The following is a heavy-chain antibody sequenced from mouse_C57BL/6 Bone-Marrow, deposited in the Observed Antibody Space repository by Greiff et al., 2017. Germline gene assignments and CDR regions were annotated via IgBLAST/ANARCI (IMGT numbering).Heavy chain of an antibody. D-gene: IGHD1-1*01. CDR2: IYPRSGNT. V-gene: IGHV1-81*01. CDR1: GYTFTSYG. J-gene: IGHJ2*01. Sequence: VKLMESGAELARPGASVKLSCKASGYTFTSYGISWVKQRTGQGLEWIGEIYPRSGNTYYNEKFKGKATLTADKSSSTAYMQLRSLTSEDSAVYCCARSLYYYGSRYYFDCWGQGTTLTVSS. CDR3: ARSLYYYGSRYYFDC.